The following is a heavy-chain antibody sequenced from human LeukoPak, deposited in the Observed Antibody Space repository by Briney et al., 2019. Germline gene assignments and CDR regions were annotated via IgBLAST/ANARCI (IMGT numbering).Heavy chain of an antibody. CDR1: GLTFGDYG. Sequence: PGGSLRLSCTASGLTFGDYGMAWVRQAPGKAREWVGFIRSKAYGGATENAASVKGRFSISRDDSKNIAYLQMNSLKTEDTAMYYCARVLEFPGYYYFYMDVWGNGTTVTVSS. CDR2: IRSKAYGGAT. CDR3: ARVLEFPGYYYFYMDV. D-gene: IGHD1-1*01. J-gene: IGHJ6*03. V-gene: IGHV3-49*04.